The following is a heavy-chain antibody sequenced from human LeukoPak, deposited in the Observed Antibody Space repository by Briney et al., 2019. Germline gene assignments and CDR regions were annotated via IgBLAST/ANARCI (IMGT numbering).Heavy chain of an antibody. Sequence: QPGGSLRLSCAASGFTFSNFAMSWVRQAPGKGLEWVATISGGGDSTYYADSVEGEFTISRDNSKNTLYLRMNSLRAEDTAVYYCANYHDSSGCCSGGYWGQGTLVTVSS. J-gene: IGHJ4*02. V-gene: IGHV3-23*01. CDR1: GFTFSNFA. CDR2: ISGGGDST. CDR3: ANYHDSSGCCSGGY. D-gene: IGHD3-22*01.